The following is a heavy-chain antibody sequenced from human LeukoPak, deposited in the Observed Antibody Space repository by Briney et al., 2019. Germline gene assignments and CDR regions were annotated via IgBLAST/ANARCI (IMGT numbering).Heavy chain of an antibody. CDR1: GGSFSGYY. D-gene: IGHD6-6*01. Sequence: SETLSLTCAVYGGSFSGYYWSWIRQPPGKGLEWIGEINHSGSTNYNPSLKSRVTISVDTSKNQFPLKLSSVTAADTAVYYCARVASSREVDAFDIWGQGTMVTVSS. J-gene: IGHJ3*02. V-gene: IGHV4-34*01. CDR3: ARVASSREVDAFDI. CDR2: INHSGST.